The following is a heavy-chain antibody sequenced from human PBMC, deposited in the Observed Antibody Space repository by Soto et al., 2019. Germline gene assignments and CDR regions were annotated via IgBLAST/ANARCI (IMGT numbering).Heavy chain of an antibody. D-gene: IGHD2-21*02. Sequence: ASVKVSCKASGGTFSSYAISWVRQAPGQGLEWMGGIIPIFGTANYAQKFQGRVTITADESTSTAYMELSSLTDEDTAVYYCARQVYTVVTPVDYWGQGALVTVSS. J-gene: IGHJ4*02. CDR2: IIPIFGTA. CDR1: GGTFSSYA. V-gene: IGHV1-69*13. CDR3: ARQVYTVVTPVDY.